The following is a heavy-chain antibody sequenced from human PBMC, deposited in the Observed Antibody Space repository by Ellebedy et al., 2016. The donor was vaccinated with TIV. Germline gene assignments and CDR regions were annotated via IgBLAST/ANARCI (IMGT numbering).Heavy chain of an antibody. V-gene: IGHV3-7*01. CDR2: INQDGTID. J-gene: IGHJ4*02. D-gene: IGHD2-2*01. Sequence: GESLKISXGASHLTYWMNWVRQAPGKGLEWVASINQDGTIDHYVDSVMGRFTVSRDNAKSSIYLQMHSLRSEDTAMYYCLPAGGSSTWGQGTLVTVSS. CDR1: HLTYW. CDR3: LPAGGSST.